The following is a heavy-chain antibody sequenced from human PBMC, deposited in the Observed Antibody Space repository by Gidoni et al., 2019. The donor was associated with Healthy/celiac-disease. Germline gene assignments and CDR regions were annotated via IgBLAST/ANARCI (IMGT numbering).Heavy chain of an antibody. V-gene: IGHV4-39*01. CDR2: IYYSGST. J-gene: IGHJ6*03. Sequence: QLQLQESGPGLVKPSATLSLTCTVSGGSISSSRYYWGWIRQPPGKGLEWIGSIYYSGSTYYNPSLKSRVTISVDTSKNQFSLKLSSVTAADTAVYYCAGISGWYYYYYYMDVWGKGTTVTVSS. CDR1: GGSISSSRYY. CDR3: AGISGWYYYYYYMDV. D-gene: IGHD6-19*01.